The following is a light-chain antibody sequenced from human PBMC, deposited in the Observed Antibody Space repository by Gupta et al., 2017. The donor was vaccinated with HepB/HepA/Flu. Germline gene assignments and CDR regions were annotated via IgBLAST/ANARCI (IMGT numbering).Light chain of an antibody. Sequence: EIVMTQSPATLSVSPGERATLSCRASQSVAINLAWYQQKPGQAPRLLIYGASTRATGIPGRISGSGSGTEFTLTISSLQSEDFAVYYCQQCNNWPLTFGGGTKVEIK. CDR3: QQCNNWPLT. CDR1: QSVAIN. CDR2: GAS. J-gene: IGKJ4*01. V-gene: IGKV3-15*01.